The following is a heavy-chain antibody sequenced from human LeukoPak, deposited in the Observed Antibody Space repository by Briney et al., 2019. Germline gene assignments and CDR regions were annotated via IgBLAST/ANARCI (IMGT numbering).Heavy chain of an antibody. CDR1: GGSISSYY. CDR2: IYYSGTT. CDR3: ARGRTYATRFDY. Sequence: SETLSLTCTVSGGSISSYYWTWIRQPPGKGLEWIGYIYYSGTTNYNPSLKSRVTLSLDTSKSQFSLRVNSVTAADTAVYYCARGRTYATRFDYWGRGTLVTVSS. V-gene: IGHV4-59*01. J-gene: IGHJ4*02. D-gene: IGHD2-2*01.